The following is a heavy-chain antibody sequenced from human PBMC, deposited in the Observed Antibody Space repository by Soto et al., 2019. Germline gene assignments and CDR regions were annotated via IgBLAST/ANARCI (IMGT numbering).Heavy chain of an antibody. CDR2: INGYNGNT. CDR1: GYSFTNYG. CDR3: AASTATSSL. Sequence: QVQLVQSGAEVKKPGASVKVSCKASGYSFTNYGFRWVRQAPGQGLEWMGWINGYNGNTNYAPKLQGRFTMTTDTSTSTAYMELGSLTSDGTAVYFCAASTATSSLWGQGTLVTVSS. V-gene: IGHV1-18*01. D-gene: IGHD1-1*01. J-gene: IGHJ4*02.